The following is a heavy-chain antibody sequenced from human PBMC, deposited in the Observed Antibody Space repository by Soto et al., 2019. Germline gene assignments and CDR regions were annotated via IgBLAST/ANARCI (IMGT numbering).Heavy chain of an antibody. J-gene: IGHJ4*02. D-gene: IGHD3-16*01. CDR1: GFTFSSYA. Sequence: QVELVESGGGVVQPGKSLRLSCAASGFTFSSYAIHWVRQAPGKGLEWVAVISYDGSNKFYADSVKGRFTISRDNSNDTVYLQMDSLRAEDTAVYYCAKDFLLWGSFPDPGASDYWGQGTLVIVSS. V-gene: IGHV3-30*18. CDR2: ISYDGSNK. CDR3: AKDFLLWGSFPDPGASDY.